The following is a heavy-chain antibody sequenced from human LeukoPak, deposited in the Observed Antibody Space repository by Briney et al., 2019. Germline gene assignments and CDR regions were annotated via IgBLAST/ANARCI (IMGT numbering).Heavy chain of an antibody. CDR1: GFTFSSYA. CDR2: ISYDGSNK. V-gene: IGHV3-30-3*01. D-gene: IGHD1-1*01. J-gene: IGHJ3*02. CDR3: AREQERPGAFDI. Sequence: GRSLRLSCAASGFTFSSYAMHWVRQAPGKGLEWVAVISYDGSNKYYADSVKGRFTISRDNSKNTLYLQMNSLRAEDTAVYYCAREQERPGAFDIWGQGTMVTVSS.